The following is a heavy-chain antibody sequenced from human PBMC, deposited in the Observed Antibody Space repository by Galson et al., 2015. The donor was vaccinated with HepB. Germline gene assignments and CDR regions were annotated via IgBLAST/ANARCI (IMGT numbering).Heavy chain of an antibody. CDR2: INSDGSST. CDR1: GFSLSSYW. Sequence: SLRLSCAASGFSLSSYWMHWVRQALGKGLVWVSLINSDGSSTRYADSVKGRFTISRDNAKNTQYLQMNSLRAEDTAVYYCARVEYSGYGADYWGQGTLVTVSS. D-gene: IGHD5-12*01. CDR3: ARVEYSGYGADY. J-gene: IGHJ4*02. V-gene: IGHV3-74*01.